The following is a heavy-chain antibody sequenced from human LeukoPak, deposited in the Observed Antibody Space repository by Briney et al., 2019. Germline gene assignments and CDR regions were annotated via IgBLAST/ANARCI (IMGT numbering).Heavy chain of an antibody. CDR2: IYYSGST. Sequence: SQTLSLTCTVSGGSVSSGGYYWSWLRQHPGKGLEWIGYIYYSGSTYYNPSLKSRVTISVDTSKNQFSLKLSSVTAADTAVYYCARTAGRITIFGVATAGWFDPWGQGTLVTVSS. V-gene: IGHV4-31*03. CDR1: GGSVSSGGYY. CDR3: ARTAGRITIFGVATAGWFDP. J-gene: IGHJ5*02. D-gene: IGHD3-3*01.